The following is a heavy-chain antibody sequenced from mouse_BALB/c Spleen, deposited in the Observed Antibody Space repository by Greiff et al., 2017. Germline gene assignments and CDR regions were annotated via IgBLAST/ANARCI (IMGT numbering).Heavy chain of an antibody. Sequence: DVMLVESGGGLVKPGGSLKLSCAASGFAFSSYDMSWVRQTPEKRLEWVAYISSGGGSTYYPDTVKGRFTISRDNAKNTLYLQMSSLKSEDTAMYYCARHGRYERKAMDYWGQGTSVTVAS. V-gene: IGHV5-12-1*01. J-gene: IGHJ4*01. D-gene: IGHD2-14*01. CDR2: ISSGGGST. CDR3: ARHGRYERKAMDY. CDR1: GFAFSSYD.